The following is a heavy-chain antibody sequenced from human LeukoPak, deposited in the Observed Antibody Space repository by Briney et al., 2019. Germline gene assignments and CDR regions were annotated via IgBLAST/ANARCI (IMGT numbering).Heavy chain of an antibody. Sequence: SETLSLTCTVSGGSVSSGSYYWSWIRQPPGKGLEWIGYIYYSGSTNYNPSLKSRVIISVDTSKNQFSLKLSSVTAADTAVYYCARSSITMVRGVTENWFDPWGQGTLVTVSS. D-gene: IGHD3-10*01. CDR1: GGSVSSGSYY. J-gene: IGHJ5*02. CDR3: ARSSITMVRGVTENWFDP. V-gene: IGHV4-61*01. CDR2: IYYSGST.